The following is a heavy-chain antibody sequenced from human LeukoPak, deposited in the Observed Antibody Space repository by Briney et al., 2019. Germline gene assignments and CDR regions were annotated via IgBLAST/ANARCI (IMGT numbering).Heavy chain of an antibody. CDR1: GFSFDDYA. CDR3: AKDMKARGYSGYDY. J-gene: IGHJ4*02. CDR2: ISWNSGSI. Sequence: GGSLRLSCAASGFSFDDYAMHWVRQAPGKGLEWVSGISWNSGSIGYVDSVKGRFTISRDNAKKSLYLRMNSLRAEDTALYYCAKDMKARGYSGYDYWGQGTQVTVSS. V-gene: IGHV3-9*01. D-gene: IGHD5-12*01.